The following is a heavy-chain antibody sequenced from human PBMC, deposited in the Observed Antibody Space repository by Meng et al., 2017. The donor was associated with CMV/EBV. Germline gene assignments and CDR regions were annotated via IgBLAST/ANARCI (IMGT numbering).Heavy chain of an antibody. CDR1: GVSISSYY. D-gene: IGHD2-21*01. V-gene: IGHV4-4*07. CDR3: ARGSYYRYGIDY. J-gene: IGHJ4*02. CDR2: IYPSGST. Sequence: VHQKGPAPGLVRPSTPSSLTCSSPGVSISSYYGSWIRRPAGKGLEWIGRIYPSGSTNYNPSLKSRVTMSVDTSKNQFSLKLSSVTAADTAVYYCARGSYYRYGIDYWGQGTLVTVSS.